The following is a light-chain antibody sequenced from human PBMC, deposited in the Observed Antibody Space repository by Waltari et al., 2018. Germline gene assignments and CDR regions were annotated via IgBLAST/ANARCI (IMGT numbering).Light chain of an antibody. J-gene: IGKJ1*01. CDR3: QQYYSTPVT. CDR2: WAT. Sequence: VMTQSPDSLAVSLGERATINCTSSQSVFWDSNKKDYFAWYQQKPGQPPKLLIPWATTREAGVPDRFSGSGSGTDFTLTISSLQAEDVAVYYCQQYYSTPVTFGQGTKVEIK. CDR1: QSVFWDSNKKDY. V-gene: IGKV4-1*01.